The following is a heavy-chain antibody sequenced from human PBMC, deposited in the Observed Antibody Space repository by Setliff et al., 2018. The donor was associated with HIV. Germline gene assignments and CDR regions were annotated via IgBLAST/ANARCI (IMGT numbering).Heavy chain of an antibody. CDR3: ARAFCSSASCYGGGDAFDI. CDR1: GGSISSGGYY. Sequence: SETLSLTCTVSGGSISSGGYYWSWIRQHPGRGLEWIGYIYYSGNTYYNPSLKSRLTISVDTSKNPFSLKLSSVTAADTAVYYCARAFCSSASCYGGGDAFDIWGQGTMVTVSS. J-gene: IGHJ3*02. CDR2: IYYSGNT. D-gene: IGHD2-2*01. V-gene: IGHV4-31*03.